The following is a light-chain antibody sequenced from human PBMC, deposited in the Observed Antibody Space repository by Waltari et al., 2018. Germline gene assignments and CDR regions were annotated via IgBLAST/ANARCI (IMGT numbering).Light chain of an antibody. CDR1: RSVTGNY. V-gene: IGKV3-20*01. CDR3: QHYDNSPLT. CDR2: GAS. J-gene: IGKJ1*01. Sequence: EIASTQSPGTLSLSPGDRPTLPCRASRSVTGNYLAWYQQKPRQPPRLLIYGASNRAAGIPDRFSGSGSRTDFTLIISRLEPEDFAVYYCQHYDNSPLTFGQETKVEIK.